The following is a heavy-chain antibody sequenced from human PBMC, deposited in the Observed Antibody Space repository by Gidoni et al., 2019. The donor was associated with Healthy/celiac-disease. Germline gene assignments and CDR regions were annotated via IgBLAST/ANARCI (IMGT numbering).Heavy chain of an antibody. CDR2: IGGSGGST. V-gene: IGHV3-23*01. J-gene: IGHJ4*02. D-gene: IGHD3-3*01. Sequence: EVQLLESGGGVVQPGGSLRLSCAASGFTFSSYAMSWVRQAPGKGLEWVSAIGGSGGSTYYADSVKGRFTISRDNSKNTLYLQMNSLRAEDTAVYYCAKGNDFWSGYSDYWGQGTLVTVSS. CDR3: AKGNDFWSGYSDY. CDR1: GFTFSSYA.